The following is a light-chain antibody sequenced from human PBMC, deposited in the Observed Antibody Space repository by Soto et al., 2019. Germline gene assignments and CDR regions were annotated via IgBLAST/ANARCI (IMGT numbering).Light chain of an antibody. J-gene: IGKJ3*01. CDR1: QSALYSSNNKNY. Sequence: DIVMTQSPESLPVSLGERATINCKSSQSALYSSNNKNYLVWYQQKRGQPPRMIVSWASIRASGVPERFSGGGSGTDFTLTISSLQAEDVAVYYCQQYFSPPFTFGPGTKVEIK. V-gene: IGKV4-1*01. CDR3: QQYFSPPFT. CDR2: WAS.